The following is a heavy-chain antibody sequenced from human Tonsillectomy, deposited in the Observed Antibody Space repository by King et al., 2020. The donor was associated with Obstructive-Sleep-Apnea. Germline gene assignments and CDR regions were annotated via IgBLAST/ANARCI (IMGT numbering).Heavy chain of an antibody. D-gene: IGHD3-22*01. CDR3: ARGYYDSSAYGVWCFAL. Sequence: VQLQESGPGLVKPSETLSLTCTVSVGSVRGYYWSWIRQPPGKGLEWIGYVYYSGSTNYNPSLKSRVTISVDTAENQFSLKLTSVTAADTAVYYCARGYYDSSAYGVWCFALWGRGTLVTVSS. V-gene: IGHV4-59*02. J-gene: IGHJ2*01. CDR1: VGSVRGYY. CDR2: VYYSGST.